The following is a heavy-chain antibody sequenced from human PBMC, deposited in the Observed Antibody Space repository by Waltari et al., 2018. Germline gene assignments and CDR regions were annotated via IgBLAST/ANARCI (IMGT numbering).Heavy chain of an antibody. D-gene: IGHD6-13*01. J-gene: IGHJ1*01. CDR1: GYSFTRYD. Sequence: QIQLVQSGAEVKRPGASVSVSCKTSGYSFTRYDVHWLRQAPGQGLELVGWINPGSGDTTYSDTLQGRVTITRDISASTAYLDLKNLSSEDTATYYCARRRSTAWYLQFWGQGTLVTVTS. CDR2: INPGSGDT. CDR3: ARRRSTAWYLQF. V-gene: IGHV1-3*01.